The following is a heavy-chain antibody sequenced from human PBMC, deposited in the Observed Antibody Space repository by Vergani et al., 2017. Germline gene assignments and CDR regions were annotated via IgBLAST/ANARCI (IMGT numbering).Heavy chain of an antibody. CDR1: GFTFSDYY. J-gene: IGHJ6*03. Sequence: VQMVESGGGLVKPGGSLRLSCAASGFTFSDYYMSWIRQAPGKGLEWVSYISSIGSTMYYADSVKGRFTISRDNAKNSLYLQMNSLRAEDTAVYYCARDYCLGSYCMWYYYYMDVWGKGTTVTVSS. CDR2: ISSIGSTM. CDR3: ARDYCLGSYCMWYYYYMDV. D-gene: IGHD2-15*01. V-gene: IGHV3-11*01.